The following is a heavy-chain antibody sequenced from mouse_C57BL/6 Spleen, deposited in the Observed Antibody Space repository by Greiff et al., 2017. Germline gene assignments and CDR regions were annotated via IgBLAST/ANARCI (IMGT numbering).Heavy chain of an antibody. CDR3: ARGKPTYPFAY. Sequence: EVKLVESGGGLVKPGGSLKLSCAASGFTFSDYGMHWVRQAPEKGLEWVAYISSGSSTIYYADTVKGRFTISRDNAKNTLFLQMTSLRSEDTAMYYCARGKPTYPFAYWGQGTLVTVSA. CDR1: GFTFSDYG. D-gene: IGHD6-5*01. V-gene: IGHV5-17*01. J-gene: IGHJ3*01. CDR2: ISSGSSTI.